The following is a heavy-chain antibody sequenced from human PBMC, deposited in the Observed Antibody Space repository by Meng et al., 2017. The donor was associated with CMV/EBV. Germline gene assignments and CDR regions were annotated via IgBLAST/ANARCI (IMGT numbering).Heavy chain of an antibody. CDR3: ASSYYYDSSGYYQYYFDY. CDR1: GGSISRGGYY. CDR2: IYYSGST. V-gene: IGHV4-31*03. J-gene: IGHJ4*02. Sequence: SETLSLTCTVSGGSISRGGYYWIWIRQHPGKGLEWIGYIYYSGSTYYNPSLKSRVTISVDTSKNQFSLKLSSVTAADTAVYYCASSYYYDSSGYYQYYFDYWGQGTLVTVSS. D-gene: IGHD3-22*01.